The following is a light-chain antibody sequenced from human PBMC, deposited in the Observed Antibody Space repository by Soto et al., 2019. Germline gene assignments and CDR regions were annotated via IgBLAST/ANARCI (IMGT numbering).Light chain of an antibody. V-gene: IGLV1-51*01. CDR3: GTWDFSVSAGTYV. J-gene: IGLJ1*01. Sequence: QSVMPRPPPVLVAPGQQVTISCSGSSSNIGNNYVSWYQQLPGTAPKLLIYDNNMRPSGIPDRFSGSKSGTSATLGITGLPTGEEADYYCGTWDFSVSAGTYVFGTGTKVTVL. CDR1: SSNIGNNY. CDR2: DNN.